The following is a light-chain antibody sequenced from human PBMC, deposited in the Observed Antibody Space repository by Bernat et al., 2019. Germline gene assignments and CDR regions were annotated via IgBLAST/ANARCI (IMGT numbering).Light chain of an antibody. CDR2: EVS. J-gene: IGLJ2*01. V-gene: IGLV2-8*01. CDR3: SSYAGSNNLV. CDR1: SSDGGGYNY. Sequence: QSALTQPPSASGSPGQSVTISCTGTSSDGGGYNYVSWYQQHPGKAPKLMIYEVSKRPSGVPDRFSGSKSGNTASLTVSGLQAEDEADYYCSSYAGSNNLVFGGAPKLTVL.